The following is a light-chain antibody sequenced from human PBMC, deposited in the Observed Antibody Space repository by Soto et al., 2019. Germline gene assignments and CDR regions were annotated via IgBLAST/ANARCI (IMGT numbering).Light chain of an antibody. CDR1: SSDIGGYNY. Sequence: QSVLTQPASVSGSPGQSITISCTGTSSDIGGYNYVSWYQQHPGKAPKLMIYDVSNRPSGVSNRFSGSKSGNTASLTISGLQAEDEAEYYCSSYTSSSTPPFGGGTKVTVL. CDR2: DVS. CDR3: SSYTSSSTPP. V-gene: IGLV2-14*01. J-gene: IGLJ2*01.